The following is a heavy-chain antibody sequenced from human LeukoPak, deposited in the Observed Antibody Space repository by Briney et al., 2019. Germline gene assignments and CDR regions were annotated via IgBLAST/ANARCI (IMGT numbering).Heavy chain of an antibody. D-gene: IGHD5-12*01. J-gene: IGHJ4*02. Sequence: SETLSLTCAVYGGSFSGYYWSWIRQPPGKGLEWIGEINHSGSTNYNPSLKSRVTISVDTSKNQFSLKLSSVTAADTAVYYCARHVSAVTVATIDNWGQGTLVTVSS. CDR1: GGSFSGYY. CDR3: ARHVSAVTVATIDN. CDR2: INHSGST. V-gene: IGHV4-34*01.